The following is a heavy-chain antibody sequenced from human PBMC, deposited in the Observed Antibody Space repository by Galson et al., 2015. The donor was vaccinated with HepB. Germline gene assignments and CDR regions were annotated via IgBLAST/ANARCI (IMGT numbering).Heavy chain of an antibody. V-gene: IGHV4-34*01. Sequence: ETLSLTCAVYGGSFSGYYWSWLRQPPGKGLEWIGIINHSGSTNYNPSLKSRVTISVDTSKNQFSLRLSSVTAADTAVYYCARGHDVLRYFDWLLPFDYWGQGTLVTVSS. CDR1: GGSFSGYY. CDR2: INHSGST. D-gene: IGHD3-9*01. CDR3: ARGHDVLRYFDWLLPFDY. J-gene: IGHJ4*02.